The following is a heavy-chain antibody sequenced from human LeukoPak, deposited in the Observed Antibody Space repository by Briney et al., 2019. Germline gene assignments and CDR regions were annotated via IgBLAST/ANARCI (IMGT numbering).Heavy chain of an antibody. J-gene: IGHJ4*02. D-gene: IGHD6-25*01. CDR1: GGSITSYY. CDR3: ARHRGAAGRDYFDL. V-gene: IGHV4-59*08. CDR2: IYYTGDT. Sequence: SETLSLTCTVSGGSITSYYWSWIRQPPGKGLEWIGYIYYTGDTNCIPSLKSRVTISTDTSKNQFSLKLTSVTAADTARYYCARHRGAAGRDYFDLWGQGTLATVSS.